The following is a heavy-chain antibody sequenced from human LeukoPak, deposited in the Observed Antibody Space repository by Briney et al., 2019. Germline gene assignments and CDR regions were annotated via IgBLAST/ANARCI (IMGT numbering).Heavy chain of an antibody. V-gene: IGHV4-59*01. Sequence: SETLSLTCTVSGGPISGYYWSCMRQPPGKALEWIGYTFYSGSTNYNPSLKSRVTISIDTSKNQFSLMLNSVTAADTAVYYCARSALMQLWSSFDHWGQGTLVTVSS. CDR3: ARSALMQLWSSFDH. CDR1: GGPISGYY. CDR2: TFYSGST. D-gene: IGHD5-18*01. J-gene: IGHJ4*02.